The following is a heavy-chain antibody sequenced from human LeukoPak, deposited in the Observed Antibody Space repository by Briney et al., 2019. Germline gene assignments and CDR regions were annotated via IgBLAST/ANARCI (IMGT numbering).Heavy chain of an antibody. D-gene: IGHD3-22*01. J-gene: IGHJ4*02. CDR3: ATAEKGVTMIVAVYYFDY. Sequence: PGGSLRLSCAASGFTFSSYAMSWVRQAPGKGLEWVSAISGSGGSTYYADSVKGRFTISRDNSKNTLYLQMNSLRAEDTAVYYCATAEKGVTMIVAVYYFDYWGQGTLVTVSS. CDR1: GFTFSSYA. CDR2: ISGSGGST. V-gene: IGHV3-23*01.